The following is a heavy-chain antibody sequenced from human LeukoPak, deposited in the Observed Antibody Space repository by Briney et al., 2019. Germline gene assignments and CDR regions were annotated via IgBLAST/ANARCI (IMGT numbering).Heavy chain of an antibody. Sequence: PSETLSLTCTVSGGSISNYFWSWIRQPPGKGLEWIGSIYYSGSTYYNPSLKSRVTISVDTSKNQFSLKLSSVTAADTAVYYCARGQFWSGYSIWGQGTLVTVSS. CDR1: GGSISNYF. J-gene: IGHJ4*02. V-gene: IGHV4-59*05. CDR2: IYYSGST. D-gene: IGHD3-3*02. CDR3: ARGQFWSGYSI.